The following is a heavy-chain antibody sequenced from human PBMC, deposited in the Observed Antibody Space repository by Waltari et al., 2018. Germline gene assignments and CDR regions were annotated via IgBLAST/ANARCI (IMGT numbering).Heavy chain of an antibody. CDR3: ARQSSQSLDY. V-gene: IGHV5-51*01. CDR1: GYTFTSNW. J-gene: IGHJ4*02. D-gene: IGHD6-6*01. Sequence: EVQLVQSGAEVKKPGESLKISCKASGYTFTSNWIGWVRQLPGKDLEWMGIIFPADSDTRYSPSFQGQVTISVDKSVSTAYLQWSSLKASDTAMYYCARQSSQSLDYWGQGTLVTVSS. CDR2: IFPADSDT.